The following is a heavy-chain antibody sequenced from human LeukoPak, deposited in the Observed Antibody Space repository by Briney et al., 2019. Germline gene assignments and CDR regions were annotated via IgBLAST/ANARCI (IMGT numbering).Heavy chain of an antibody. D-gene: IGHD4-17*01. Sequence: ASVKVSCKTSGYTFTTYHINWVRQATGQGLEWLGWMNPYNGDRGYARKFQGRLSITSDTSISTAYMELSSLKSDDTAVYFCARTTPLTASGYDCWGQGTLVTVSS. CDR1: GYTFTTYH. V-gene: IGHV1-8*03. J-gene: IGHJ4*02. CDR3: ARTTPLTASGYDC. CDR2: MNPYNGDR.